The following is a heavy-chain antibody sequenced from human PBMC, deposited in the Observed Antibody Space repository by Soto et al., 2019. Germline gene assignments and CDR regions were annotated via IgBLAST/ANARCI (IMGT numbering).Heavy chain of an antibody. J-gene: IGHJ6*03. D-gene: IGHD3-16*02. CDR1: GGSFSGYY. CDR2: INHSGST. CDR3: ARGLNDYTWGSYRPDYYYYMDV. Sequence: SETLSLTCAVYGGSFSGYYWSWIRQPPGKGLEWIGEINHSGSTNYNPSPKSRVTISVDTSKNQFSLKLSSVTAADTAVYYCARGLNDYTWGSYRPDYYYYMDVWGKGTTVTVSS. V-gene: IGHV4-34*01.